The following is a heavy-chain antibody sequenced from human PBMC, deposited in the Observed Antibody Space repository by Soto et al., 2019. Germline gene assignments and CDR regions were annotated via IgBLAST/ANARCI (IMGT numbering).Heavy chain of an antibody. CDR3: VKSRAGDFDY. CDR2: ITVRGDGT. Sequence: EVQLLESGGDLVQPGGSLRLACAAAGFAFSSSVMGWVRQAPGKGLEWVSTITVRGDGTFYADSVKGRFSISRDNSENTLSLQMNSLRPDDTATYYCVKSRAGDFDYWGQGTLVTVSS. CDR1: GFAFSSSV. D-gene: IGHD6-19*01. V-gene: IGHV3-23*01. J-gene: IGHJ4*02.